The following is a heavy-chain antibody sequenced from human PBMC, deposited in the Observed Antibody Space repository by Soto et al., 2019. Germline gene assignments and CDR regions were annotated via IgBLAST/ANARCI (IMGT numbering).Heavy chain of an antibody. CDR2: IHTTGSI. J-gene: IGHJ5*02. V-gene: IGHV4-4*07. CDR1: GGSISSYY. D-gene: IGHD3-22*01. Sequence: VQLQESGPGLVKPSETLSLSCTVSGGSISSYYWSWIRQPAGKGLEWIGRIHTTGSINYNPSLKSRVTMSPDMSKNQLSLKLSSVTAADTAVYYCARNYYDSSGYYYPLGSWGQGTLVTVSS. CDR3: ARNYYDSSGYYYPLGS.